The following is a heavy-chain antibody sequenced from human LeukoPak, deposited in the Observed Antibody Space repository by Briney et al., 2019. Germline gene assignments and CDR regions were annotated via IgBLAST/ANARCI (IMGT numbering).Heavy chain of an antibody. J-gene: IGHJ4*02. CDR3: ASNLYGSGNYFAY. Sequence: SETLSLTCTVSGYSISSGYYWGWIRQPPGKGLEWISIIYHSGITYYNPSLKSRVTISVDTSKNQFSLKLSSVTAADTAVYYCASNLYGSGNYFAYWGRGTLATVSS. CDR2: IYHSGIT. D-gene: IGHD3-10*01. CDR1: GYSISSGYY. V-gene: IGHV4-38-2*02.